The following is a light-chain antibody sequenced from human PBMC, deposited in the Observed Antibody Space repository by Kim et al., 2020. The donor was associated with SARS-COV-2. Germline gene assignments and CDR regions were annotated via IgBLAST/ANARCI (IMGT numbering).Light chain of an antibody. V-gene: IGKV3-20*01. J-gene: IGKJ2*01. CDR1: RSVSSSY. CDR2: GAS. Sequence: SPGERATLYCRASRSVSSSYLAWYQQKPGQAPRLLIYGASSRATGIPDRFSGSGSGTDFTLTISRLEPEDFAVYYCQQYGSSPLYTFGQGTKLEI. CDR3: QQYGSSPLYT.